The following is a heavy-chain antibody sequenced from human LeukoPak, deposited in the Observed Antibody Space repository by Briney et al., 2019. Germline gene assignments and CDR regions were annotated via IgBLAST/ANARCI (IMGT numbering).Heavy chain of an antibody. Sequence: GASVTVSCKSSGYTFTSYGISWVPQAPGQGLEPMAWIPAYNGNTNYAQKLNGRVTMTTDTSTSTAYMELRSLTSDDTAVYYCGITRYAGFGDHANWFDPWGQGTLVTVSS. J-gene: IGHJ5*02. V-gene: IGHV1-18*04. CDR1: GYTFTSYG. CDR3: GITRYAGFGDHANWFDP. CDR2: IPAYNGNT. D-gene: IGHD3-10*01.